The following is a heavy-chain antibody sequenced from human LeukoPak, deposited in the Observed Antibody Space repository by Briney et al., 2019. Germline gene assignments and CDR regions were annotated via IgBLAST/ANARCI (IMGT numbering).Heavy chain of an antibody. CDR3: ARIQWDTAMNDAFDI. CDR2: MNPNSGNT. Sequence: ASVKVSCKASGYTFTSYGINWVRQATGQGLEWMGWMNPNSGNTGYAQKFQGRVTMTRNTSISTAYMELSSLRSEDTAVYYCARIQWDTAMNDAFDIWGQGTMVTVSS. V-gene: IGHV1-8*01. J-gene: IGHJ3*02. D-gene: IGHD5-18*01. CDR1: GYTFTSYG.